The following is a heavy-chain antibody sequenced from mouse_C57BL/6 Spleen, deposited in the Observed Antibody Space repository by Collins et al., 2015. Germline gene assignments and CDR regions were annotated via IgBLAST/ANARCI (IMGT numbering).Heavy chain of an antibody. CDR3: ANFDY. CDR2: IDPENGNT. V-gene: IGHV14-1*02. CDR1: GFNIKDYY. J-gene: IGHJ2*01. Sequence: EVRLQQSGAELVRPGALVKLSCKASGFNIKDYYMHWVKQRPEQGLEWIGWIDPENGNTIYDPKFQGKASITADTSSNTAYLQLSSLTSEDTAVYYCANFDYWGQGTTLTVSS.